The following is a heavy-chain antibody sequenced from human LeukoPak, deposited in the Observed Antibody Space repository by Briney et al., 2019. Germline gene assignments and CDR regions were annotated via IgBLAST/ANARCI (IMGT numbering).Heavy chain of an antibody. CDR1: GGSISSYY. V-gene: IGHV4-4*09. CDR3: ARHSQAYLGYCSSTSCYNGVGGYYYYYMDV. J-gene: IGHJ6*03. D-gene: IGHD2-2*02. Sequence: SETLSLTCTVSGGSISSYYWSWIRQPPGKGLEWIGYIYTSGSTNYNPSLKSRVTISVDTSKNQFSLKLSSVTAADTAVYYCARHSQAYLGYCSSTSCYNGVGGYYYYYMDVWGKGTTVTVSS. CDR2: IYTSGST.